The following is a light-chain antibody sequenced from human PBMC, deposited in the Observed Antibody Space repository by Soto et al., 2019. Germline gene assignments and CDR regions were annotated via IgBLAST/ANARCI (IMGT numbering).Light chain of an antibody. V-gene: IGKV1-5*03. CDR3: QQYTTFST. Sequence: DIQMTQSPYTLSASVGDRVTITCRASQSINNWLAWYQQKPGKAPKLLIYKASTLESGVPSRFSGSGSGTEFTLTISSLQPDDFATYYCQQYTTFSTFGQGTKLEIK. CDR2: KAS. J-gene: IGKJ2*01. CDR1: QSINNW.